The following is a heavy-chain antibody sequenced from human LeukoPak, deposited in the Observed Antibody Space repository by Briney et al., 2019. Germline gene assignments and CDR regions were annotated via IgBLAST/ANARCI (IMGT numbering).Heavy chain of an antibody. CDR2: IIPILGIA. J-gene: IGHJ4*02. V-gene: IGHV1-69*04. D-gene: IGHD4-23*01. CDR3: ARAGSAVVTDY. Sequence: ASVKVSCKASGGTFSSYAISWVRQAPGQGLEWMGRIIPILGIANYAQKFQGRVTITADKSTSTAYMELSSLRSEDTAVYYCARAGSAVVTDYWGQGTLVTVSS. CDR1: GGTFSSYA.